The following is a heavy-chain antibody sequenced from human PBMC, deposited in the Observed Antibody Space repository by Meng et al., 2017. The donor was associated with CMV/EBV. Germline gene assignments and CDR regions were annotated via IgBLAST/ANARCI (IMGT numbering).Heavy chain of an antibody. J-gene: IGHJ4*02. D-gene: IGHD1-7*01. CDR3: ARGSGAGTTWSYFDY. V-gene: IGHV1-69*12. CDR1: GGTFSSYA. CDR2: IIPIFGTA. Sequence: QVQVVQSGAGGKRPGSSVKVSCKASGGTFSSYASSWVRQAPGQGLEWMGGIIPIFGTANYAQKFQGRVTITADESTSTAYMELSSLRSEDTAVYYCARGSGAGTTWSYFDYWGQGTLVTVSS.